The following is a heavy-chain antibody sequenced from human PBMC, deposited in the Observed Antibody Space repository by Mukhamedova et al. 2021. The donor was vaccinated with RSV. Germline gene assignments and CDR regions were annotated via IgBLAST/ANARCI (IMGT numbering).Heavy chain of an antibody. CDR3: VSDLSVVVTAILDY. Sequence: GFTFSSYAMHWVRQAPGKGLEWVAVISYDGSNKYYADSVKGRFTISRDNSKNTLYLQMNSLRAEDTAVYYCVSDLSVVVTAILDY. D-gene: IGHD2-21*02. V-gene: IGHV3-30*01. CDR1: GFTFSSYA. J-gene: IGHJ4*01. CDR2: ISYDGSNK.